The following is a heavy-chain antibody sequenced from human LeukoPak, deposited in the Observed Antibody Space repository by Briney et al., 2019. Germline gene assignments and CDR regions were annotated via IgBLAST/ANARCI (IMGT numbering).Heavy chain of an antibody. V-gene: IGHV3-30-3*01. CDR1: GFTFSDFG. Sequence: GRSLRLSCAASGFTFSDFGIHWVRQATGKGLEWVAVISYDGSKKYYGDCEKGRYPNSRDYSKTTLYLQMSSLRTYYTAVYYCARIHSGCYPPYSSYGMDVCGRGTRVTVSS. J-gene: IGHJ6*04. CDR3: ARIHSGCYPPYSSYGMDV. CDR2: ISYDGSKK. D-gene: IGHD5-12*01.